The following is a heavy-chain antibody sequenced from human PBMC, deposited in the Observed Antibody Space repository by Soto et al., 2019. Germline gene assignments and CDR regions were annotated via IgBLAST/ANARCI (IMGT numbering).Heavy chain of an antibody. V-gene: IGHV4-31*03. J-gene: IGHJ5*02. CDR1: GGSISSGGYY. CDR2: IYYSGST. CDR3: ARASGYCSGGSCPVGWFDP. Sequence: SETLSLTCTVSGGSISSGGYYWSWIRQHPGKGLEWIGYIYYSGSTYYNPSLKSRVIISVDTSKNQFSLKLSSVTAADTAVYYCARASGYCSGGSCPVGWFDPWGQGTLVTAPQ. D-gene: IGHD2-15*01.